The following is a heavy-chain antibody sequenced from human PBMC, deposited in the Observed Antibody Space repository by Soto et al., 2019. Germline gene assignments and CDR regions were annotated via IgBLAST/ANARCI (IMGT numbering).Heavy chain of an antibody. CDR3: ARSRYCTNGVCELVDY. J-gene: IGHJ4*02. Sequence: GASVKVSCKASGGTFSSYTISWVRQAPGQGLEWMGRIIPILGIANYAQKFQGRVTITADKSTSTAYMELSSLRSEDTAVYYCARSRYCTNGVCELVDYWGQGTLVTVSS. D-gene: IGHD2-8*01. CDR2: IIPILGIA. V-gene: IGHV1-69*02. CDR1: GGTFSSYT.